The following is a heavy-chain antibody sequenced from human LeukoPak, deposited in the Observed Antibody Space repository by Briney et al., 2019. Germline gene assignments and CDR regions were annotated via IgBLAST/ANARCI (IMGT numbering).Heavy chain of an antibody. CDR3: ATGGSQQQLAPST. CDR1: GGTFSSYA. Sequence: ASVKVSCKASGGTFSSYATSWVRQAPGQGLEWMGGIIPIFGTANYAQKFQGRVTITTDESTSTAYMELSSLRSEDTAVYYCATGGSQQQLAPSTWGQGTLVTVSS. V-gene: IGHV1-69*05. CDR2: IIPIFGTA. D-gene: IGHD6-13*01. J-gene: IGHJ5*02.